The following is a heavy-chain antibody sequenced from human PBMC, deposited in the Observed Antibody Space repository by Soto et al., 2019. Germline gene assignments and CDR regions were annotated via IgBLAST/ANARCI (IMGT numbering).Heavy chain of an antibody. D-gene: IGHD6-19*01. CDR2: ISYDGSNK. CDR3: AKDWGSSGWFNWFDP. CDR1: GFTLSNTG. J-gene: IGHJ5*02. V-gene: IGHV3-30*18. Sequence: VELVESGGGVVQPGRSLRLSCVASGFTLSNTGIHWVRQAPGKGLEWVAMISYDGSNKFYADSVKGRFTISRDNSKNTLYLQMDSLRPEDTSIYYCAKDWGSSGWFNWFDPWGQGTLVTVSS.